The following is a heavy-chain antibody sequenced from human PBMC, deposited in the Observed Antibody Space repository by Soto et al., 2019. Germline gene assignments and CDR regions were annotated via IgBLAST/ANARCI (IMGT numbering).Heavy chain of an antibody. J-gene: IGHJ4*02. CDR2: IYYSGST. D-gene: IGHD6-13*01. V-gene: IGHV4-31*03. CDR1: GGSISSGGYY. Sequence: QVQLQESGPGLVKPSQTLSLTCTVSGGSISSGGYYWSWIRQHPGKGLVWIGYIYYSGSTYYIPYLASRVTISVDTSKNQFSLKLSSVTAADTAVYYCASRIAAAGILMGFDYWGQGTLVTVSS. CDR3: ASRIAAAGILMGFDY.